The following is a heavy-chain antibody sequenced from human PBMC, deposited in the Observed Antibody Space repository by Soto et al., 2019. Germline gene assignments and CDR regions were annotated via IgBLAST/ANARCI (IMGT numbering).Heavy chain of an antibody. J-gene: IGHJ3*02. CDR2: ISGSGGIT. V-gene: IGHV3-23*01. D-gene: IGHD6-19*01. Sequence: GESLKISCAASGFTFSSYAMSCVRQAPWKGLEWVSAISGSGGITYYADSVKGRCTISRDNSKNTLYLQMNSLRAEDTAVYYCAKTSGWYKGAFDIWGQGTMVTVSS. CDR1: GFTFSSYA. CDR3: AKTSGWYKGAFDI.